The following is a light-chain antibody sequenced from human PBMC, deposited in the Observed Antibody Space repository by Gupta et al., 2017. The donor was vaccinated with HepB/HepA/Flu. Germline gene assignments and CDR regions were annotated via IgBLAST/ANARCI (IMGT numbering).Light chain of an antibody. V-gene: IGKV4-1*01. J-gene: IGKJ4*01. CDR3: QQEDSTPIT. Sequence: DIVMTQSPASLSVSLRERATINCKSSQSSLYNTNNKNYLARYQQKPGQPPKLLIYWASTRESGVPDRFSGSGSGTDFTLTISSRQADDVAVYYCQQEDSTPITFGRGTKVEIK. CDR2: WAS. CDR1: QSSLYNTNNKNY.